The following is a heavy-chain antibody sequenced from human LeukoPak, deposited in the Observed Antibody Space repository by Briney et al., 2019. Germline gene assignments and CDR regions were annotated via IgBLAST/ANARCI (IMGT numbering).Heavy chain of an antibody. CDR2: INLIGWGT. Sequence: ASVKVSCKASGYTFTSYYMHWVRQAPGQGLEGMGLINLIGWGTSYAPKFQGRVTMIRGTSTRPVYMELGSLESGDHAGFYLSRSHGVLTGYYALGDCGQGTLVTASS. J-gene: IGHJ4*02. CDR1: GYTFTSYY. D-gene: IGHD3-9*01. CDR3: SRSHGVLTGYYALGD. V-gene: IGHV1-46*01.